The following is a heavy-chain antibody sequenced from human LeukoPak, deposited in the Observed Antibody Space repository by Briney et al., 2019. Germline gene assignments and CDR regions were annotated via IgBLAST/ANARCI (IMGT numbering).Heavy chain of an antibody. CDR1: GGSISSYY. V-gene: IGHV4-59*01. D-gene: IGHD6-13*01. CDR2: IYYSGST. J-gene: IGHJ4*02. Sequence: SETLSLTCTVSGGSISSYYWSWIRQPPGKGPEWIGYIYYSGSTNYNPSLKSRVTISVDTSKNQFSLKLSSVTAADTAVYYCASGPPYSSSWYYFDYWGQGTLVTVSS. CDR3: ASGPPYSSSWYYFDY.